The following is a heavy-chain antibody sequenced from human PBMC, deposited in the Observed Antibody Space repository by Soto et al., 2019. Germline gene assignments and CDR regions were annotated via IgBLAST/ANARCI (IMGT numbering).Heavy chain of an antibody. D-gene: IGHD2-2*01. J-gene: IGHJ4*02. CDR1: GFTFDDFS. CDR2: IGRDGIYT. V-gene: IGHV3-43*01. Sequence: ESGGAVVQPGGSLRLSCAASGFTFDDFSMHWVRQAPGKGLEWVSLIGRDGIYTYYADSVKGRFTISRDKSKNSLYLQMNSLRTEDTAFYFCAKEKHDASWTAFDYWGQGTLVTVSS. CDR3: AKEKHDASWTAFDY.